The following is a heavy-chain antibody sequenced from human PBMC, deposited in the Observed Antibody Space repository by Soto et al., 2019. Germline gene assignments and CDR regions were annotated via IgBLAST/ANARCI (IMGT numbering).Heavy chain of an antibody. CDR1: GGSISSSSYY. V-gene: IGHV4-39*01. Sequence: SETLSLTCTVSGGSISSSSYYWGWIRQPPGKGLEWIGSIYYSGNTYYNPSLKSRVTISVDTSKNQFSLKLSSVTAADTAVYYCARHYIVLMVYALFDPWGQGTLVTVSS. J-gene: IGHJ5*02. D-gene: IGHD2-8*01. CDR3: ARHYIVLMVYALFDP. CDR2: IYYSGNT.